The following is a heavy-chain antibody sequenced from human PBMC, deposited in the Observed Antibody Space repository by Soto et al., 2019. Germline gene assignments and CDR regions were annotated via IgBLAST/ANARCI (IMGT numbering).Heavy chain of an antibody. CDR1: GYSFSGHA. CDR3: ARDQYYNFWSGYYTGTPFDY. D-gene: IGHD3-3*01. CDR2: INGGNDNT. Sequence: ASVKVSCKVFGYSFSGHAMHWVRQAPGQRLEWMGWINGGNDNTKYSQKFQDRVTFTKDTSASTNYMELSSLRSEDTAVYYCARDQYYNFWSGYYTGTPFDYWGQGTQVTVSS. V-gene: IGHV1-3*01. J-gene: IGHJ4*02.